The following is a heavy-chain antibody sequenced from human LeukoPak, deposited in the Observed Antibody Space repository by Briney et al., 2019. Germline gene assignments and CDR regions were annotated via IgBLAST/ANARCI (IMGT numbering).Heavy chain of an antibody. CDR3: AKDAVSAFLDYFYYGMDV. Sequence: GGSLRLSCAASGFTFSSYAMSWVRQAPGKGLEWVSGISGTGTSTYYADSVKGRFTVSRDNSKNTLSLQMISLRAEDTAVYYCAKDAVSAFLDYFYYGMDVWGQGTTVTVSS. D-gene: IGHD3-16*02. CDR1: GFTFSSYA. V-gene: IGHV3-23*01. CDR2: ISGTGTST. J-gene: IGHJ6*02.